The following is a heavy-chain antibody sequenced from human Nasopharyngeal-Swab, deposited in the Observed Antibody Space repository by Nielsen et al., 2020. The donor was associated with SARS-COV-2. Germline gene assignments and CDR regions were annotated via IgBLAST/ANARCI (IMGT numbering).Heavy chain of an antibody. Sequence: SQTLSLTCTVSGGSISSYYWSWIRQPAGKGLEWIGRIYTSGSTNYNPSLKSRVPMSVDTSKNQFSLKLSSVTAADTAVYYCARDIAAAGEAYYYYGMDVWGQGTTVTVSS. CDR3: ARDIAAAGEAYYYYGMDV. V-gene: IGHV4-4*07. CDR1: GGSISSYY. J-gene: IGHJ6*02. CDR2: IYTSGST. D-gene: IGHD6-13*01.